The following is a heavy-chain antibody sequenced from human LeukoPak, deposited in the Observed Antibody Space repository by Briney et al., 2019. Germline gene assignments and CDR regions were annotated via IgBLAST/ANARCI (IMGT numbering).Heavy chain of an antibody. D-gene: IGHD6-13*01. CDR2: ISYDGSNK. CDR3: ASSAQQLDAFDI. Sequence: GRSLRLSCAASGFTFTSYAMHWVRQAPGKGLEWVAVISYDGSNKYYADSVKGRFTISRDNSKNTLYLQMNNLRAEDTAVYYCASSAQQLDAFDIWGQGTMVTVSS. J-gene: IGHJ3*02. CDR1: GFTFTSYA. V-gene: IGHV3-30-3*01.